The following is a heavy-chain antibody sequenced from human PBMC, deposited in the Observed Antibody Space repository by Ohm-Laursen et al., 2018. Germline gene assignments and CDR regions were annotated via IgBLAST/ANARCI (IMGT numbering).Heavy chain of an antibody. CDR3: ARDKYGDWYFDL. V-gene: IGHV4-59*07. CDR1: GGSISSYY. Sequence: SDTLSLTCTVSGGSISSYYWSWIRQPTGKGLEWIGYIYYSGSTNYNPSPKSRVTISVDTSKNQFSLKLSSVTAADTAVYYCARDKYGDWYFDLWGRGTLVTVSS. CDR2: IYYSGST. J-gene: IGHJ2*01. D-gene: IGHD4-17*01.